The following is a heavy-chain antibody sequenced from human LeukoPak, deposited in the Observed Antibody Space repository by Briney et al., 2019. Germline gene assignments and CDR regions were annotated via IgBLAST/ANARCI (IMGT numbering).Heavy chain of an antibody. J-gene: IGHJ4*02. V-gene: IGHV3-21*01. CDR1: GFTFSSYS. CDR3: ARDYCSGGSCYRTDPLDY. CDR2: ISSSISYI. D-gene: IGHD2-15*01. Sequence: PGGSLRLSCAASGFTFSSYSMNWVRQAPGKGLEWVSSISSSISYIYYAGSVKGRFTISRDNAKNSLYLQMNSLRAEDTAVYYCARDYCSGGSCYRTDPLDYWGQGTLVTVSS.